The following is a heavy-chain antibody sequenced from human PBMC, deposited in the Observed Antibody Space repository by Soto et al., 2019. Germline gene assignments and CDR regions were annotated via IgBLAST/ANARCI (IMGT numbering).Heavy chain of an antibody. D-gene: IGHD3-22*01. V-gene: IGHV4-61*01. CDR2: IYYSGST. J-gene: IGHJ4*02. CDR3: ARDNGYTYYDSSGYPTYYFDY. CDR1: GGSVSSGSYY. Sequence: PSETLSLTCTVSGGSVSSGSYYWSWIRQPPGKGLEWIGYIYYSGSTNYNPSLKSRVTISVDTSKNQFSLKLSSVTAADTAVYYCARDNGYTYYDSSGYPTYYFDYWGQGTLVTVSS.